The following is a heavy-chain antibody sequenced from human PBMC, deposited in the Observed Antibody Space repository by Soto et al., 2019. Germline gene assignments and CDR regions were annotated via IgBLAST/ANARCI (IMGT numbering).Heavy chain of an antibody. J-gene: IGHJ6*02. Sequence: SETRSLTGTVSGGSISSGNYYLSWIRQPPGPGLEWIGYIYYSGSTYYNPSLKSRVTISVDTSKNQFSLKLSSVTAADTAVYYCARELVTGTTRVYYYYGMDVWGQGTTVTVSS. V-gene: IGHV4-30-4*01. CDR3: ARELVTGTTRVYYYYGMDV. CDR2: IYYSGST. D-gene: IGHD1-7*01. CDR1: GGSISSGNYY.